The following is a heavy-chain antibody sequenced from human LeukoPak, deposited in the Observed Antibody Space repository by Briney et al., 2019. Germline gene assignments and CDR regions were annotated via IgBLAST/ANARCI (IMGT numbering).Heavy chain of an antibody. Sequence: GGSLRLSCAPSGFTFSSYSMNWVRQAPGKGLEWVSSISSSSSYIYYADSVKGRFTISRDNAKNSLYLQMNSLRAEDTAVYYCARDSSGSYWGNDAFDIWGQGTMVTVSS. CDR3: ARDSSGSYWGNDAFDI. CDR1: GFTFSSYS. J-gene: IGHJ3*02. D-gene: IGHD1-26*01. CDR2: ISSSSSYI. V-gene: IGHV3-21*01.